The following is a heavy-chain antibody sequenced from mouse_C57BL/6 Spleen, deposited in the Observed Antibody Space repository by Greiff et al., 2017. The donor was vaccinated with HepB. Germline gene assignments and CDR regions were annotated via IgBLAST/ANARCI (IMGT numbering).Heavy chain of an antibody. J-gene: IGHJ3*01. CDR2: ISDGGSYT. CDR1: GFTFSSYA. CDR3: ARGGYDGYYGAY. V-gene: IGHV5-4*03. Sequence: EVKLVESGGGLVKPGGSLKLSCAASGFTFSSYAMTWVRQTPEKRLEWVATISDGGSYTYYPDNVKGRFTISRDNAKINLYLQMSHLKSEDTAMYYRARGGYDGYYGAYWGQGTLVTVSA. D-gene: IGHD2-3*01.